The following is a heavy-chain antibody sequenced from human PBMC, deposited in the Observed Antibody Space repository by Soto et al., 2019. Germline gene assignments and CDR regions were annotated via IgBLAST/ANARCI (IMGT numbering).Heavy chain of an antibody. V-gene: IGHV3-30-3*01. CDR2: ISYDGSNK. CDR1: GFTFSSYA. D-gene: IGHD2-2*01. J-gene: IGHJ4*02. CDR3: ARDQEDIVVVPAASSYFDY. Sequence: GGSLRLSCAASGFTFSSYAMHWVRQAPGKGLEWVAVISYDGSNKYYADSVKGRFTISRDNSKNTLYLQMNSLRAEDTAVYYCARDQEDIVVVPAASSYFDYWGQGTLVTVSS.